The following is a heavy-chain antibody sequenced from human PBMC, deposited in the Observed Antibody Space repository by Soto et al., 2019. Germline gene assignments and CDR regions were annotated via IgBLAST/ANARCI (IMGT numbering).Heavy chain of an antibody. D-gene: IGHD5-12*01. CDR2: ISGSGGST. Sequence: GGSLRFSCAASGFTFSSYAMSWVRQPPGKGLERVSAISGSGGSTYYADSVKGRFTISRDNSKHTPYLQMYSFRAEHTAVYYTAKCHGSYSGYDILLLGYGGPETLVTVSS. J-gene: IGHJ4*02. CDR1: GFTFSSYA. V-gene: IGHV3-23*01. CDR3: AKCHGSYSGYDILLLGY.